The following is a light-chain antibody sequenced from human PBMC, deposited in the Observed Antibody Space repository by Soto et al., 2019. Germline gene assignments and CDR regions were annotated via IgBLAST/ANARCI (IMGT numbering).Light chain of an antibody. J-gene: IGLJ1*01. CDR2: ANR. CDR1: SSNIGAGYD. V-gene: IGLV1-40*01. CDR3: QSYDSSPSGYV. Sequence: QSALTQPPSVSGAPGQRVSISCTGSSSNIGAGYDVHGYQQLPGTAPKLLIFANRNRPAGVPDRFSASKSGTSASLAITGLQAEDEADYYCQSYDSSPSGYVFGTGTKVTVL.